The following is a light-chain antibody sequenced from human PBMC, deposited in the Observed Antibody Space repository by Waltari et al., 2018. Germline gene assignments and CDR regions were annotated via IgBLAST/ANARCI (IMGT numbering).Light chain of an antibody. CDR1: QGIGNY. Sequence: DIQMTQSPSSLSASVGDRVTITCRASQGIGNYLAWYQQKPGKVPKLLIYAAFTLQSGVPSRFSGSGSGTDFILTINSLQPEDVATYYCQKYNSAPRTFGQGTKVEIK. CDR2: AAF. CDR3: QKYNSAPRT. V-gene: IGKV1-27*01. J-gene: IGKJ1*01.